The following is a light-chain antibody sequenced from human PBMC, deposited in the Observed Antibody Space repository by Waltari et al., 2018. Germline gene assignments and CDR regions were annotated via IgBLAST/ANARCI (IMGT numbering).Light chain of an antibody. CDR1: QSVNKY. CDR3: LKRAGGPL. Sequence: EIVLTQSPATLSLSPGESATLSCRASQSVNKYLDWFQQKTGQAPRLLIYGASNRAAGIPARFSGSGAGTDFTLTISSLEPEDFAVYYCLKRAGGPLFGRGTKVE. V-gene: IGKV3-11*01. CDR2: GAS. J-gene: IGKJ4*01.